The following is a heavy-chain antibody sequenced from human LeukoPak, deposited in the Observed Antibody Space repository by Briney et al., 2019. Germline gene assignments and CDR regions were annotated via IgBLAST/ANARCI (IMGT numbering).Heavy chain of an antibody. D-gene: IGHD3-3*01. CDR2: IWYDGSNK. CDR3: ARERAGSILDY. CDR1: GFIFSSYG. Sequence: GGSLRLSCAASGFIFSSYGMHWVRQAPGKGLEWVAVIWYDGSNKYYADSVKGRFTISRDNSKNTLYLQMNSLRAEDTAVYYCARERAGSILDYWGQGTLVTVSS. V-gene: IGHV3-33*01. J-gene: IGHJ4*02.